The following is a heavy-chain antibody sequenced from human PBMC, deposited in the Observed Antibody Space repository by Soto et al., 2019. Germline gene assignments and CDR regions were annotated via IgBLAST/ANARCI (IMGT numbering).Heavy chain of an antibody. CDR3: ARLIHCLTTACYFDY. V-gene: IGHV4-39*01. D-gene: IGHD3-22*01. CDR2: IYYSGKT. CDR1: GGSISSSSYY. J-gene: IGHJ4*02. Sequence: SETLSLTCTVSGGSISSSSYYWGWIRQPPGKGLEWIGSIYYSGKTYYNPSLKSRVTISVDTSKNQFSLKLSSVTAADTTVYYCARLIHCLTTACYFDYWXQGTLVTVSS.